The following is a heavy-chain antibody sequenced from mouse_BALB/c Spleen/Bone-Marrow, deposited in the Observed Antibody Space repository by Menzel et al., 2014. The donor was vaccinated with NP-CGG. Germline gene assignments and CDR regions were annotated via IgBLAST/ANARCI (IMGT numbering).Heavy chain of an antibody. CDR2: ISSGSSTI. D-gene: IGHD1-1*01. J-gene: IGHJ2*01. CDR1: GFTFSSFA. CDR3: ARSGSSSGYFDY. V-gene: IGHV5-17*02. Sequence: EVMLVESGGGLVQPEGSRKLSCAASGFTFSSFAMHWVRQAPEKGLEWVAYISSGSSTIYYADTVMGRFTISRDNPKNTLFLQMTSLRSEDTAMYYCARSGSSSGYFDYWGQGTTLTVSS.